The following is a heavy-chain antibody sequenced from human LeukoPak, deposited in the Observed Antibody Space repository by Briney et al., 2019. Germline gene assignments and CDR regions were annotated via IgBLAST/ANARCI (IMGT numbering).Heavy chain of an antibody. CDR3: ARGPELRPFDY. J-gene: IGHJ4*02. V-gene: IGHV1-2*02. CDR1: GYTFTGYY. Sequence: ASVKVSCKASGYTFTGYYMHWVRQAPGQGPEWMAWINPNSGTTNSAQKFQGRITVTRDTSISTAYMELSGLRSDDSAIYFCARGPELRPFDYWGQGTLVTVSS. D-gene: IGHD1-26*01. CDR2: INPNSGTT.